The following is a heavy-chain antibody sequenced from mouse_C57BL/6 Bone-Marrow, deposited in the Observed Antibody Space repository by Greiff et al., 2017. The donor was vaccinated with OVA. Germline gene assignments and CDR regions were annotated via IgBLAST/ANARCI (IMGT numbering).Heavy chain of an antibody. J-gene: IGHJ2*01. CDR3: ARRQDGYYVDYFEY. V-gene: IGHV1-69*01. CDR1: GYTFTSYW. CDR2: IDPSDSYT. Sequence: QVQLQQPGAELVMPGASVKLSCKASGYTFTSYWMHWVKQRPGQGLEWIGEIDPSDSYTNYNQKFKGKSTLTVDKSSSTAYMQLSSLTSEDSAVYYCARRQDGYYVDYFEYWGQGTTLTVSS. D-gene: IGHD2-3*01.